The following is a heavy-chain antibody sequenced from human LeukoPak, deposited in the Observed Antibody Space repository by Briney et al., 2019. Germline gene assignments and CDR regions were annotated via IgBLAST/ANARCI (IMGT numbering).Heavy chain of an antibody. V-gene: IGHV3-53*01. CDR3: ARDQEGTSF. CDR1: GITVSRTY. J-gene: IGHJ4*02. D-gene: IGHD1-14*01. Sequence: GGSLRLPCAASGITVSRTYMSWVRQRPGKGLEWLSVIYGGGTTYYADSVKGRFIISRDHSKNTLYFQMNSLRLEDTAVYYCARDQEGTSFWGQGTLVTVSS. CDR2: IYGGGTT.